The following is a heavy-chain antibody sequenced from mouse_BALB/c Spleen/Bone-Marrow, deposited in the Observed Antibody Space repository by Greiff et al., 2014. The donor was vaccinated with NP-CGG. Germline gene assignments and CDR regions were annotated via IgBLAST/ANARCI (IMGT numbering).Heavy chain of an antibody. D-gene: IGHD4-1*01. Sequence: EVQLQQSGGGLVQPGGSRKLSCAASGFIFSSFGTHWVRQAPEKGLEWVAYISSGSSTIFYADTVKGRFTISRDNPRNTLFLQMTSLRSGDTVMYYCTRGGNWDDFDYWGQGTTLTVSS. CDR3: TRGGNWDDFDY. CDR2: ISSGSSTI. CDR1: GFIFSSFG. J-gene: IGHJ2*01. V-gene: IGHV5-17*02.